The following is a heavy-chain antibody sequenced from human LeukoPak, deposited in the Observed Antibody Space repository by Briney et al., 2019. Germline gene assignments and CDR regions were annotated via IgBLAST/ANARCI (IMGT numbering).Heavy chain of an antibody. CDR3: ARRKHSSGWSPNEYYFDY. CDR2: IDISGTTI. V-gene: IGHV3-11*01. Sequence: GESLRLSCAASGFTFSDYYMSWIRQAPGKGLEWVSYIDISGTTIYYTHSVKGRFTISRDNAKNSLYLQMNSLRAEDTAFYYCARRKHSSGWSPNEYYFDYWGQGTLVTVSS. J-gene: IGHJ4*02. D-gene: IGHD6-13*01. CDR1: GFTFSDYY.